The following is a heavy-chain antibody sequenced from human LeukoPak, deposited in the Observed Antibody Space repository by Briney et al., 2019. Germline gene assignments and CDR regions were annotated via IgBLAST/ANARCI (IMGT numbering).Heavy chain of an antibody. Sequence: GGSLRLSCAASGFSFSRYWMNWVRQAPGKGLEWVANIKGDGIEKNYVDSVKGRFSISRDNAMNSLYLQMDSLRAEDTAVYYCAKEGAYPIITYDSWGQGALVTVSS. V-gene: IGHV3-7*01. J-gene: IGHJ5*01. CDR2: IKGDGIEK. CDR1: GFSFSRYW. D-gene: IGHD3-10*01. CDR3: AKEGAYPIITYDS.